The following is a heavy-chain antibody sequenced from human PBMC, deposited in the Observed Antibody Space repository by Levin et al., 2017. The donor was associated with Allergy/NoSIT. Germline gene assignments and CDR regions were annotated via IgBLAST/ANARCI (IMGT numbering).Heavy chain of an antibody. CDR3: ARSGSYDPGVGYYYGMDV. D-gene: IGHD1-26*01. CDR2: ISWNSGSI. J-gene: IGHJ6*02. CDR1: GFTFDDYA. Sequence: GGSLRLSCAASGFTFDDYAMHWVRQAPGKGLEGVSGISWNSGSIGYADSVKGRFTISRDNAKKSLSLQMNSRRAEDTALYYCARSGSYDPGVGYYYGMDVWGQGNTVTVSS. V-gene: IGHV3-9*01.